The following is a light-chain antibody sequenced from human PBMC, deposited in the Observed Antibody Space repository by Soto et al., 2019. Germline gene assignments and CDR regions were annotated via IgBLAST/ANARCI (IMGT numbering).Light chain of an antibody. J-gene: IGLJ1*01. CDR2: RNN. CDR3: AARADSLSGIYV. V-gene: IGLV1-47*01. Sequence: QSVLTQPPSASGTPGQRVTISCSGSSSNIGSNYVYWYQQLPGTAPKLLIYRNNQRPSGVPDRFSGSKSGTSTSLSISVFGAEDEAEYYCAARADSLSGIYVFGTGTKLTVL. CDR1: SSNIGSNY.